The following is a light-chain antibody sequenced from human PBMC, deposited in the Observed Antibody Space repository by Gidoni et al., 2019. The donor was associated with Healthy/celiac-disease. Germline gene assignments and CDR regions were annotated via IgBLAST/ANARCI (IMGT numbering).Light chain of an antibody. CDR2: GAT. Sequence: IVMTQSTATLSVSQGERATISCRASQSVSSNLAWYQKKPGQAPRLLIYGATTKAPGTPTRVSGSGSGKDSPIIISRLQYEFFVVYYRQQCNNCPRTFGEGTKVEIK. V-gene: IGKV3-15*01. CDR3: QQCNNCPRT. J-gene: IGKJ1*01. CDR1: QSVSSN.